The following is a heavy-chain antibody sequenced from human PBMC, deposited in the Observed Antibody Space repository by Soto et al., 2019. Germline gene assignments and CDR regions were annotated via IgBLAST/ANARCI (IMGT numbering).Heavy chain of an antibody. J-gene: IGHJ6*02. CDR1: GFTFSSCG. CDR2: IWYDGSNK. V-gene: IGHV3-33*01. D-gene: IGHD1-1*01. Sequence: GGSLRLSCAASGFTFSSCGMHWVRQAPGKGLEWVAVIWYDGSNKYYADSVKGRFTISRDNSKNTLYLQMNSLRAEDTAVYYCARDVGRTGTLDVWGQGTTVTVSS. CDR3: ARDVGRTGTLDV.